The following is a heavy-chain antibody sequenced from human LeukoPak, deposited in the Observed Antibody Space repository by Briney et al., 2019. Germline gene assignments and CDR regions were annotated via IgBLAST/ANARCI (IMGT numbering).Heavy chain of an antibody. CDR2: IYTSGST. CDR1: GGSISSYY. CDR3: ARHVVVVPGYYYYMDV. V-gene: IGHV4-4*09. J-gene: IGHJ6*03. Sequence: SETLSLTCTVSGGSISSYYWSWIRQPPGKGPEWIGYIYTSGSTNYNPSLKSRVTISVDTSKNQFSLKLSSVTAVDTAVYYCARHVVVVPGYYYYMDVWGKGTTVTVSS. D-gene: IGHD2-2*01.